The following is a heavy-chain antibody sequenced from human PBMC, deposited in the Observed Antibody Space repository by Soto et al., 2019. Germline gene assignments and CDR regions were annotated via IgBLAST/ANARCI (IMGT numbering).Heavy chain of an antibody. D-gene: IGHD3-22*01. CDR3: TTDSYSTIIIVRFDY. CDR2: IKSKTDGGTT. CDR1: GFTCSNAW. J-gene: IGHJ4*01. Sequence: GGSLRLSCAASGFTCSNAWINWVRQAPGKGLEWVGRIKSKTDGGTTDYAEPVKGRFAISRDDSNNMVYLQMNSLKIEDTAVYYCTTDSYSTIIIVRFDYWGHGTLVTVSS. V-gene: IGHV3-15*07.